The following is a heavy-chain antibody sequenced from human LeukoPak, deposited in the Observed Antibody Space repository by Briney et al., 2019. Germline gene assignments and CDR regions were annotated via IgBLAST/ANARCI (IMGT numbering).Heavy chain of an antibody. CDR1: GFTFSSYA. CDR3: AKGCGSGYRNWFDP. CDR2: ISGSGGST. D-gene: IGHD3-22*01. Sequence: GGSLRLSCAASGFTFSSYAMSWVRQAPGKGLEWVSAISGSGGSTYYADSVRGRFTISRDNSKNTLYLQMNSLRAEDTAVYYCAKGCGSGYRNWFDPWGQGTLVTVSS. J-gene: IGHJ5*02. V-gene: IGHV3-23*01.